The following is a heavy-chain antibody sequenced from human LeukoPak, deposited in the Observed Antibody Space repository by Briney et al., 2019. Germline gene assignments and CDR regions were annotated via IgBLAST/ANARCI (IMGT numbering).Heavy chain of an antibody. CDR3: ARDVSAGGAGVVAPGLLPLMNYFGFYMDV. Sequence: GASVKVSCKTSGYIFSMFWMHWVRQAPGQGLEWMGIINPGRGDTTYAQKFQGRVSMTGDVTTNTVYMELSGVTSEDTAIYFCARDVSAGGAGVVAPGLLPLMNYFGFYMDVWGKGTSVTVSS. V-gene: IGHV1-46*01. CDR2: INPGRGDT. J-gene: IGHJ6*03. D-gene: IGHD2-15*01. CDR1: GYIFSMFW.